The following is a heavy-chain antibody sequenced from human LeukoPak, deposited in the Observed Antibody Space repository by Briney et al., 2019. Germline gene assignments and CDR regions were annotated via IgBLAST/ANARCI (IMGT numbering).Heavy chain of an antibody. J-gene: IGHJ4*02. CDR2: IKSKTDGGTT. Sequence: GGSLRLSCAPSGFAFSNAWMSWVRQAPGKGLEWVGRIKSKTDGGTTDYAAPVKGRFTISRDDSKNTLYLQMNSLKTEDTAVYYCTTLITFGGVIEYYFDYWGQGTLVTVSS. D-gene: IGHD3-16*02. CDR3: TTLITFGGVIEYYFDY. V-gene: IGHV3-15*01. CDR1: GFAFSNAW.